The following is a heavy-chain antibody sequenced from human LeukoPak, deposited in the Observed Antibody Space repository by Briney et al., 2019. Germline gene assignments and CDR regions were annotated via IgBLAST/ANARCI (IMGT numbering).Heavy chain of an antibody. CDR1: GGSISSGSYY. J-gene: IGHJ6*03. CDR2: IYYSGST. V-gene: IGHV4-39*07. Sequence: SETLSLTCTVSGGSISSGSYYWSWIRQPPGKGLEWIGSIYYSGSTYYSPSLKSRVTISVDTSKNQFSLKLSSVTAADTAVYYCARDRRDIVVVVAAEYYYYYMDVWGKGTTVTVSS. CDR3: ARDRRDIVVVVAAEYYYYYMDV. D-gene: IGHD2-15*01.